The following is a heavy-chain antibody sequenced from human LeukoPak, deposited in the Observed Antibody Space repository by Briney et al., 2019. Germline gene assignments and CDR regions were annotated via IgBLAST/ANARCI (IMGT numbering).Heavy chain of an antibody. CDR3: ARVIVVVPIGVYHYYAMDV. V-gene: IGHV4-31*03. J-gene: IGHJ6*02. Sequence: SQTLSLTCTVSGDSISTGGYYWAWIRQHRERGLEWIRYIHYSGSTHYNPSLQSRVTISVDTSKNQFSLNLNSVTAADTAVYYCARVIVVVPIGVYHYYAMDVWGQGTTVTVSS. CDR2: IHYSGST. D-gene: IGHD2-2*01. CDR1: GDSISTGGYY.